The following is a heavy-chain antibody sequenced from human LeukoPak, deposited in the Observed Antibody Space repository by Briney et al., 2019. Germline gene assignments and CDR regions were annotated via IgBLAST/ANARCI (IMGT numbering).Heavy chain of an antibody. CDR3: ARNWIYDFWSGYSDYYYYMDV. V-gene: IGHV3-7*01. CDR1: GFTFSSYW. CDR2: IKQDGSEK. Sequence: GGSLRLSCAASGFTFSSYWMSWVRQAPGKGLEWVANIKQDGSEKYYVDSVKGRFTISRDNAKNSLYLQMNSLRAEDTAVYYCARNWIYDFWSGYSDYYYYMDVWGKGTTVTVSS. D-gene: IGHD3-3*01. J-gene: IGHJ6*03.